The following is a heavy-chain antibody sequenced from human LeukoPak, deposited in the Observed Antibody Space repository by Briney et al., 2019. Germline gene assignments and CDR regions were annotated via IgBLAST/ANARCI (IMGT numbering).Heavy chain of an antibody. CDR1: GGSIGSGGYS. V-gene: IGHV4-31*03. J-gene: IGHJ4*02. CDR3: ARGEDTAKARH. D-gene: IGHD5-18*01. CDR2: IHYSGST. Sequence: SQTLSLTCTVSGGSIGSGGYSWSWIRQHPGKGLEWIGHIHYSGSTHYNPSLKSRVTISVDTSKRQFSLKVTSVTAADTAVYYCARGEDTAKARHWGQGTLVTVST.